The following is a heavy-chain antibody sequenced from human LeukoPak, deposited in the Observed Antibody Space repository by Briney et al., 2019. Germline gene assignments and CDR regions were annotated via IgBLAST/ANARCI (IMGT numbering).Heavy chain of an antibody. CDR3: VSDSSGYYLFDY. J-gene: IGHJ4*02. D-gene: IGHD3-22*01. Sequence: ASVKVSCKASGGTFSSYAISWVRQAPGQGLEWMGIINPSGGSTSYAQKFQGRVTMTRDTSTSTVYMELSSLRSEDTAVYYCVSDSSGYYLFDYWGQGTLVTVSS. CDR1: GGTFSSYA. V-gene: IGHV1-46*01. CDR2: INPSGGST.